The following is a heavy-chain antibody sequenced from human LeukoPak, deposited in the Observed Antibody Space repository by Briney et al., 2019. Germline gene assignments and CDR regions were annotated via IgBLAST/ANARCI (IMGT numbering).Heavy chain of an antibody. CDR2: TIPIFGTA. Sequence: SVKVSCKASGGTFSSYAISWVRQAPGQGLEWMGRTIPIFGTANYAQKFQGRVTITTDESTSTAYMELSSLRSEDTAVYYCARDPVVVVAATGLDYWGQGTLVTVSS. J-gene: IGHJ4*02. D-gene: IGHD2-15*01. CDR1: GGTFSSYA. CDR3: ARDPVVVVAATGLDY. V-gene: IGHV1-69*05.